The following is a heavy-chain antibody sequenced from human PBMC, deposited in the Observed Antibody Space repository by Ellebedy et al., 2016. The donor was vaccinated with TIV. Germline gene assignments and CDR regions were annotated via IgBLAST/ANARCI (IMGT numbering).Heavy chain of an antibody. J-gene: IGHJ4*02. CDR2: VDSDGNAI. CDR1: GFTFSKFW. D-gene: IGHD2-15*01. CDR3: AIRPDCSGGACPFDY. V-gene: IGHV3-74*03. Sequence: PGGSLRLSCAASGFTFSKFWMHWIRQAPGKGLEWVSRVDSDGNAIEYADSVKGRFTISRDNTRDTLYLQMNSLRAEDTAVYYCAIRPDCSGGACPFDYWGQGTLVTVSS.